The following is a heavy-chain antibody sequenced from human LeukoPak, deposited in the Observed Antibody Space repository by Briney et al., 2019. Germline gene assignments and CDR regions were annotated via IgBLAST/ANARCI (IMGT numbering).Heavy chain of an antibody. J-gene: IGHJ4*02. D-gene: IGHD4-11*01. Sequence: PGGSLRLSCAASGFTFSSYWMHWVRQAPGKGLVWVSRINTDGSSTSYADSVKGRFTISRDNAKNTLYLQMNSLRAEDTAVYYCARENSNYPYDYWGQGTLVTISS. V-gene: IGHV3-74*01. CDR1: GFTFSSYW. CDR2: INTDGSST. CDR3: ARENSNYPYDY.